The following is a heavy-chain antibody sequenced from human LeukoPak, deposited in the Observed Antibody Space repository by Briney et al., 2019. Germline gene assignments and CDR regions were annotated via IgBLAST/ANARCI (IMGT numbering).Heavy chain of an antibody. CDR1: GFIFSNYA. Sequence: HSGGSLRLSCAASGFIFSNYAMSWVRQPPGKGLEWVSSIFPSGGEIHYADSVRGRSTISRDNSKSTLSLQMNSLRAEDTAIYYCATYRQVLLPFESWGQGTLVTVSS. J-gene: IGHJ4*02. CDR3: ATYRQVLLPFES. CDR2: IFPSGGEI. V-gene: IGHV3-23*01. D-gene: IGHD2-8*02.